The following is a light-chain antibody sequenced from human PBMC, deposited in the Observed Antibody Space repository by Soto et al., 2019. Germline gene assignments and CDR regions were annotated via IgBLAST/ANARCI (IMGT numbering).Light chain of an antibody. Sequence: IVMTQSPATLSVSPGERATLSCRASQSVSSDLAWYQQKPGQAPRLFIYGASTRVTGIPARFSGSGSGTEFTLTISSLQSEDFAVYYCQQYNKWPWTFGQGTKVDNK. V-gene: IGKV3-15*01. J-gene: IGKJ1*01. CDR1: QSVSSD. CDR3: QQYNKWPWT. CDR2: GAS.